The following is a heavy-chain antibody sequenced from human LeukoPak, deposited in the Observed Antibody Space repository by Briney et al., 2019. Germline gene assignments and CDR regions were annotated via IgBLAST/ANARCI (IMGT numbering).Heavy chain of an antibody. Sequence: ASVKVSCKASGYTFTSYYMHWVRQAPGQGLEWMGIINPSGGSTGYAQKLQGRVTMTRDMSTSTVYMELSSLRSEDTAVYYCARGATGTNGFDYWGQGTLVTVSS. D-gene: IGHD1-1*01. V-gene: IGHV1-46*01. J-gene: IGHJ4*02. CDR3: ARGATGTNGFDY. CDR2: INPSGGST. CDR1: GYTFTSYY.